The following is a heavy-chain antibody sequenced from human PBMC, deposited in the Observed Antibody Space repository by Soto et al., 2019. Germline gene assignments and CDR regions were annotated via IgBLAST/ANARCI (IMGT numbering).Heavy chain of an antibody. CDR2: IYHSGSA. CDR1: GGSVNSDSHY. V-gene: IGHV4-61*01. CDR3: ARNQMATIPDY. J-gene: IGHJ4*02. D-gene: IGHD5-12*01. Sequence: SETLYLTCPVSGGSVNSDSHYWSWIRQPPGKGLEWIACIYHSGSANYNPSLKSRVTISVDTSKTQFSLKLSAVTAADTAVYYCARNQMATIPDYWGQGTLVTVSS.